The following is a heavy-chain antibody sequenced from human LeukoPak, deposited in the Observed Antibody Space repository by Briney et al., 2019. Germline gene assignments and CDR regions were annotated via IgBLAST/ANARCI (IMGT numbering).Heavy chain of an antibody. CDR2: IIPIFGTA. J-gene: IGHJ6*03. Sequence: ASVKVSCKASGGTFTSYAISWVRQAPGQGLEWMGRIIPIFGTANYAQKFQGRVTITTDESTSTSYMELSSLRSEDTAVYYCATDDLTGYYAHYYMDVWGKGTTVTGSS. D-gene: IGHD3-9*01. CDR3: ATDDLTGYYAHYYMDV. V-gene: IGHV1-69*05. CDR1: GGTFTSYA.